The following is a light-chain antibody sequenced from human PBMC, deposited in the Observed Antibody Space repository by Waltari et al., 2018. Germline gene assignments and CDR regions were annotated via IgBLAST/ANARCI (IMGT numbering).Light chain of an antibody. J-gene: IGKJ1*01. CDR1: QSISSW. V-gene: IGKV1-5*03. Sequence: DIQMTQSPSTLSASVGDRVTITCRASQSISSWLAWYQQKPGKAPKLLIYKATSLESGVPSSSSGSASGTEFTLTISRQQPDDFATYCCQQNNSYLRTFGEGTKVEIK. CDR3: QQNNSYLRT. CDR2: KAT.